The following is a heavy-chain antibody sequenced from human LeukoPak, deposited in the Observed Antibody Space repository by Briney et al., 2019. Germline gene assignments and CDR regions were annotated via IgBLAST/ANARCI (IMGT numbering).Heavy chain of an antibody. CDR3: ARGENSAFDI. V-gene: IGHV6-1*01. CDR2: TYYGAKWFN. CDR1: GDSVSSSGVA. J-gene: IGHJ3*02. Sequence: SQTLSLTCDISGDSVSSSGVAWNWIRQSPSRGLEWLGRTYYGAKWFNEYSVSMRGRITIDPDASNNHFSLQVNSMTPEGTAMYYCARGENSAFDIWSQGTMVTVSS. D-gene: IGHD1-7*01.